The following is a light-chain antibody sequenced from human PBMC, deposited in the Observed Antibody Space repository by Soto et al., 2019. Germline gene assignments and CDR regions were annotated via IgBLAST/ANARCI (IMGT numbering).Light chain of an antibody. CDR2: DAS. V-gene: IGKV1-5*01. J-gene: IGKJ2*01. Sequence: DIQMTQFPSTLSASVGDRVTITCRASQTTNTWLAWYQQKPGTAPKLLIYDASSLEGGVPSRFSASGSGTEFTLTISSLQPDDPATYYCQQYISYPYTVGQGTKVDIK. CDR1: QTTNTW. CDR3: QQYISYPYT.